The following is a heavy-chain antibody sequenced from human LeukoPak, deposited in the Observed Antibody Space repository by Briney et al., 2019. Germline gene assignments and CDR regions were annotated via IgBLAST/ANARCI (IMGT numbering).Heavy chain of an antibody. V-gene: IGHV3-7*01. D-gene: IGHD1-14*01. CDR1: GFTFSGHW. Sequence: GGSLRLSCAASGFTFSGHWMSWDRQAPGKGLEWVANINQGGSDKYYVDSVKGRFTISRDNANDLLYLQMNSLRGEDTAVYYCTRDRSRAEDDWGQGTLVTVSS. J-gene: IGHJ4*02. CDR3: TRDRSRAEDD. CDR2: INQGGSDK.